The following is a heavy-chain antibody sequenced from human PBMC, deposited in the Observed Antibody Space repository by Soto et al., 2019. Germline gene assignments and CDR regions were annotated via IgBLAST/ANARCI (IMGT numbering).Heavy chain of an antibody. J-gene: IGHJ4*02. CDR1: GYTFTGYY. V-gene: IGHV1-2*02. CDR2: INPNSGDT. D-gene: IGHD6-13*01. CDR3: ARQKFSSSWFFDY. Sequence: ASVKVSSKAPGYTFTGYYMHWVRQAPGQGPEWMGWINPNSGDTNYAQKFQGRVTMTRDTSISTAYMELSSLRSDDTAVYYCARQKFSSSWFFDYWGQGTLVTVSS.